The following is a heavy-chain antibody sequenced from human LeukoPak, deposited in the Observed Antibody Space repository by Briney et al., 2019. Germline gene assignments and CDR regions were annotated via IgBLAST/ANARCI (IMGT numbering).Heavy chain of an antibody. CDR2: ISYDGSNK. J-gene: IGHJ4*02. CDR3: AKGTPRGIAARPYYFDY. V-gene: IGHV3-30*18. CDR1: GFTFSSYG. D-gene: IGHD6-6*01. Sequence: PGGSLRLSCVASGFTFSSYGMHWVRQAPGKGLEWVAVISYDGSNKYYADSVKGRFTISRDNSKNTLYLQMNSLRAEDTAVYYCAKGTPRGIAARPYYFDYWGQGTLVTVSS.